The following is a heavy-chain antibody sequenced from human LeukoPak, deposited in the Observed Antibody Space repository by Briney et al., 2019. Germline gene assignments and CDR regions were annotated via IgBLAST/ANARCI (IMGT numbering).Heavy chain of an antibody. CDR3: ARDLRSGAYYCFYMDV. D-gene: IGHD3-3*01. CDR1: GFDFSSYG. J-gene: IGHJ6*03. CDR2: VSRNGGRT. Sequence: PGGSLRLSCEASGFDFSSYGMHWVRQAPGKGLEYVAAVSRNGGRTYYANSVKGRFTISRDNSRNTLYLQMGSLRPEDTALYYCARDLRSGAYYCFYMDVWGNGTTVVVSS. V-gene: IGHV3-64*01.